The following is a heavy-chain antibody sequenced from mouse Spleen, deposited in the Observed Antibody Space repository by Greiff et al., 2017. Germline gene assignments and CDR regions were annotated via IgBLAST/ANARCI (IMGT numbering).Heavy chain of an antibody. J-gene: IGHJ4*01. CDR3: TRDYYDGSLYYAMDY. Sequence: EVQLQQSGTVLARPGASVNMSCKTSGYTFTSYWMNWVKQRPGQGLEWIGAIYPGNSDTSSNQKFKGKAKLTAVTSACPAYIELNRLTNEDSAGYYCTRDYYDGSLYYAMDYWGQGTSVTVSS. D-gene: IGHD1-1*01. CDR1: GYTFTSYW. V-gene: IGHV1-5*01. CDR2: IYPGNSDT.